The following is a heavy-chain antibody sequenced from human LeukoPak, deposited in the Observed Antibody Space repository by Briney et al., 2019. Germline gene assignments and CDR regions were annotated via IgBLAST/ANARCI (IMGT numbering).Heavy chain of an antibody. CDR1: GFTFSSYG. CDR3: AKGIRLWFGDNYYYYMDV. CDR2: ISGSGGST. Sequence: GGSLRLSCAASGFTFSSYGMSWVRQAPGKGLEWVSAISGSGGSTYYADSVKGRFTISRDNSKNTLYLQMNSLRAEDTAVYYCAKGIRLWFGDNYYYYMDVWGKGTTVTVSS. V-gene: IGHV3-23*01. D-gene: IGHD3-10*01. J-gene: IGHJ6*03.